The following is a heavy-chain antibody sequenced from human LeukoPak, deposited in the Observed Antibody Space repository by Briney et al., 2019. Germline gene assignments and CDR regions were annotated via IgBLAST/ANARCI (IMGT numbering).Heavy chain of an antibody. J-gene: IGHJ5*02. CDR3: ARGNGWVCSSTSCYNWFDP. V-gene: IGHV4-59*01. CDR2: IYYSGST. D-gene: IGHD2-2*01. CDR1: GGSISSYY. Sequence: SETLSLTCTVSGGSISSYYWSWIRQPPGEGLEWIRYIYYSGSTNYNPSLKSRVTISVDTSKNQFSLKLSSVTAADTAVYYCARGNGWVCSSTSCYNWFDPWGQGTLVTVSS.